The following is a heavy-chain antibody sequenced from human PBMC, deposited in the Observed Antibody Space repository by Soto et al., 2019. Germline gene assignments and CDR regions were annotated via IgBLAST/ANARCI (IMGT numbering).Heavy chain of an antibody. D-gene: IGHD3-9*01. CDR2: ISSNGGST. Sequence: GGSLRLSCAASGFTFSSYAMHWVRQAPGKGLEYVSAISSNGGSTYYADSVKGRFTISRDNSKNTLYLQMGSLRAEDMAAYYCARGLRYFDWLCPMDVWGQGTTVTVSS. CDR1: GFTFSSYA. V-gene: IGHV3-64*02. J-gene: IGHJ6*02. CDR3: ARGLRYFDWLCPMDV.